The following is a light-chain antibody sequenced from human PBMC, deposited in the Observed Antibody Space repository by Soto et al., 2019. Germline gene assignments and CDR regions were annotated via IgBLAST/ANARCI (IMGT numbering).Light chain of an antibody. CDR2: GAS. Sequence: DIVLTQSPGTLSLSPGERATPSCRASQTVRSSSLAWYQQKPGQAPRLLIFGASTRAAGFPDRFSGSGSGTDFTLTISRLEPEDFAVYYCQQYGSSPRTFGQGTKVDIK. V-gene: IGKV3-20*01. J-gene: IGKJ1*01. CDR1: QTVRSSS. CDR3: QQYGSSPRT.